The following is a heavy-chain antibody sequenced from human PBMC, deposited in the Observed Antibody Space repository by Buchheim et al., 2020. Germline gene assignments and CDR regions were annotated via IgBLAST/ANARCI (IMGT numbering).Heavy chain of an antibody. V-gene: IGHV4-31*03. J-gene: IGHJ5*02. CDR2: IYYSGTT. D-gene: IGHD3-3*01. Sequence: HVQLQKSGPGLVKPSQTLSLTCTVSGGSVSSGYYSWSWIRQHPGKGLEWIGYIYYSGTTSYNPSLKSRVTISVDTSNNQFSLNLSSVTAADTAVYYCARVFGDVTVNWFDPWGQGTL. CDR3: ARVFGDVTVNWFDP. CDR1: GGSVSSGYYS.